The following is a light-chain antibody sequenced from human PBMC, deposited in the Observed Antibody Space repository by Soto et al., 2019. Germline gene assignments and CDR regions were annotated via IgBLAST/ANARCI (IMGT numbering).Light chain of an antibody. CDR2: DAS. Sequence: DIQMTQSPSSLSASVGDRVTTTCRASQGISNYVARYQQKPGKVPKLLTYDASTWQSGVPSRFSGSGSRTDFSLPISSQQPEDVATYYCQKYSSPPRTFGQGIKVEMK. J-gene: IGKJ1*01. CDR3: QKYSSPPRT. CDR1: QGISNY. V-gene: IGKV1-27*01.